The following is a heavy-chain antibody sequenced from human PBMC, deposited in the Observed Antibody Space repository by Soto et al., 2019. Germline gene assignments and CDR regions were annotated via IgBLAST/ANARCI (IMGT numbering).Heavy chain of an antibody. Sequence: GGSLRLSCAASGFTFDDYTMHWVRQAPGKGLEWVSLISWDGGSTYYADSVKGRFTISRDNSKNSLYLQMNSLRTEDTALYYCAKFVESSGYSLDAFDIWGQGTMVTVSS. CDR3: AKFVESSGYSLDAFDI. V-gene: IGHV3-43*01. CDR1: GFTFDDYT. D-gene: IGHD3-22*01. CDR2: ISWDGGST. J-gene: IGHJ3*02.